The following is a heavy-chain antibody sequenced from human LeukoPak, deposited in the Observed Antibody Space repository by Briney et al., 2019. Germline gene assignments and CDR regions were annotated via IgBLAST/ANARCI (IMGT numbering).Heavy chain of an antibody. CDR1: GFTFSNAW. V-gene: IGHV3-15*01. D-gene: IGHD3-16*01. J-gene: IGHJ4*02. CDR3: TTDFRPLGSDY. CDR2: IKSKTDGGTT. Sequence: GGSLRLSCAASGFTFSNAWMSWVRQAPGKGLEWVGRIKSKTDGGTTDYAAPVKGRFTISRDDSKNTLYLQMNSLRTEDTAVYYCTTDFRPLGSDYWGQGTLVTVSS.